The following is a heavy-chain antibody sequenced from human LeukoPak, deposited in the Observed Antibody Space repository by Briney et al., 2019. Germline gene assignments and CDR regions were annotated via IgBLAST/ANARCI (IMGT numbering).Heavy chain of an antibody. V-gene: IGHV1-2*02. CDR2: INPNSGGT. CDR1: GYTFTGYY. D-gene: IGHD3-22*01. Sequence: GASVKVSCKASGYTFTGYYMHWVRQAPGQGLEWMGWINPNSGGTNYAQKFQGRVTMTRDTSISTAYMKLSGLRSDDTAVYYCARDRYYYDSSGCLDYWGQGTLVTVSS. J-gene: IGHJ4*02. CDR3: ARDRYYYDSSGCLDY.